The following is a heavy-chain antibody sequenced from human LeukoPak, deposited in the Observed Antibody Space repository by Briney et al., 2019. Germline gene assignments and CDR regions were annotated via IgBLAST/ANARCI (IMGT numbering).Heavy chain of an antibody. V-gene: IGHV1-18*01. Sequence: ASVKLSCKASGYTFSNIGISWVRHAPGQGLEWMGWISGNNDNPNYGQQFPGRLTVTTASSTSTAYMELRNLRSADTAGYYCAGDGTSTDDYSGEGSLVTASS. CDR2: ISGNNDNP. CDR3: AGDGTSTDDY. D-gene: IGHD2-2*01. CDR1: GYTFSNIG. J-gene: IGHJ4*02.